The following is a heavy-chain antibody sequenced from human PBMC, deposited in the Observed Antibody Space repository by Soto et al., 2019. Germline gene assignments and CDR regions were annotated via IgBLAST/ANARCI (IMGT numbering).Heavy chain of an antibody. V-gene: IGHV3-23*01. CDR1: GFTFSSYA. Sequence: GGSLRLSCAASGFTFSSYAMSWVRQAPGKGLEWVSAISGSGGSTYYADSVKGRFTISRDNSKNTLYLQMNSLRAEDTAVYYCAKDVDPLEGYIGIYHYSYCMHVWGPGTTGTGSS. CDR2: ISGSGGST. J-gene: IGHJ6*02. CDR3: AKDVDPLEGYIGIYHYSYCMHV. D-gene: IGHD1-26*01.